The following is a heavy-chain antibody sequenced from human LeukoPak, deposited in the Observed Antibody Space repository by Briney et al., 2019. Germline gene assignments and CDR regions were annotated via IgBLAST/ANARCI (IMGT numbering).Heavy chain of an antibody. CDR1: GGSISSSAYY. CDR3: ARTRDGYNYYFDY. J-gene: IGHJ4*02. Sequence: PSETLSLTCTVSGGSISSSAYYWGWIRQPPGKGLEWIGSLYFGGNSYFNPSLKSRVTISVDTSKNQFSLKLSSVTAADTAVYYCARTRDGYNYYFDYWGQGTLVTVSS. CDR2: LYFGGNS. D-gene: IGHD5-24*01. V-gene: IGHV4-39*07.